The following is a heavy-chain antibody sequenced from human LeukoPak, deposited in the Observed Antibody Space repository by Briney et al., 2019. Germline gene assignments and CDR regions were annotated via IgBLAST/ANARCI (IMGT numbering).Heavy chain of an antibody. Sequence: PGGSLRLSCAASGFTFSSYIMNWVRQAPGKGLEWVSYISSSSSTIYYADSVKGRFTISRDNAKNSLYLQMNSLRAEDTAVYYCARDYYYDSSGYYRDAFDIWGQGTMVTVSS. CDR2: ISSSSSTI. V-gene: IGHV3-48*04. J-gene: IGHJ3*02. CDR1: GFTFSSYI. D-gene: IGHD3-22*01. CDR3: ARDYYYDSSGYYRDAFDI.